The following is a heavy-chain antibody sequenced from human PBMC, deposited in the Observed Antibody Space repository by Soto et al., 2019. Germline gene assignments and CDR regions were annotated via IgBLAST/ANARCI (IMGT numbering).Heavy chain of an antibody. Sequence: SVKVSCKASGGTFSSYAISWVRQAPGQGLEWMGGIIPIFGTANYAQKFQGRVTITADESTSTAYMELSSLRSEDTAVYYCAREGRWGWAGPTPNNWFEPWGQGTLVTVSS. D-gene: IGHD3-16*01. J-gene: IGHJ5*02. CDR3: AREGRWGWAGPTPNNWFEP. CDR2: IIPIFGTA. V-gene: IGHV1-69*13. CDR1: GGTFSSYA.